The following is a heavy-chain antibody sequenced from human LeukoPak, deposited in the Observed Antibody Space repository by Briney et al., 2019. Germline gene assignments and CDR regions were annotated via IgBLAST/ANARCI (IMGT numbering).Heavy chain of an antibody. CDR2: IYYSGST. J-gene: IGHJ6*03. V-gene: IGHV4-39*07. Sequence: SETLSLTCTVSGDSISTSNSYWGWIRQPPGKGLEWIGSIYYSGSTYYNPSLKSRVTISVDTSKNQFSLKLSSVTAADTAVYYCARARGTDYYYYYMDVWGKGTTVTVSS. D-gene: IGHD3-10*01. CDR3: ARARGTDYYYYYMDV. CDR1: GDSISTSNSY.